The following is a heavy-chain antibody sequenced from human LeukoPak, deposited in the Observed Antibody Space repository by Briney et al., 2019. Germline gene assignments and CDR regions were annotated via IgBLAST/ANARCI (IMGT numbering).Heavy chain of an antibody. CDR2: IYSGGST. J-gene: IGHJ4*02. Sequence: GGFLRLSCAASGFTVSSNYMNWVRQAPGKGLEWVSVIYSGGSTYYADSVKGRFTISRDNSKNTLYLQMNSLRAEDTAVYYCARGLSSSWYGDYWGQGTLVTVSS. CDR3: ARGLSSSWYGDY. CDR1: GFTVSSNY. D-gene: IGHD6-13*01. V-gene: IGHV3-66*01.